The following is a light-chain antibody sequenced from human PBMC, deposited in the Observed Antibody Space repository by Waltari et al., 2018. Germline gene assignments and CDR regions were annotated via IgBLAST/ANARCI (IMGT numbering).Light chain of an antibody. J-gene: IGKJ1*01. CDR1: QSVSTW. V-gene: IGKV1-5*03. Sequence: IQMTQSPSTLSASIVDRVTITCRASQSVSTWLAWYQQKPGKAPKLLMYAASSLESGVPSRFSGSGSGTEFTLTINSLQPDDFATYYCQQYNTYSGTFGQGTKVEIK. CDR3: QQYNTYSGT. CDR2: AAS.